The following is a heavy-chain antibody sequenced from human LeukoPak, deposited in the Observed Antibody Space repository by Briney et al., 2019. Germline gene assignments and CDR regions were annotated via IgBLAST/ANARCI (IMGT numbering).Heavy chain of an antibody. CDR2: MNPNSGNT. CDR3: ATVSRITMSRWYYFDY. J-gene: IGHJ4*02. V-gene: IGHV1-8*02. Sequence: ASVKVSCKASGYTFTSYDINWVRQATGQGLEWMGWMNPNSGNTGYAQKFQGRVTMTEDTSTDTAYMELSSLRSEDTAVYYCATVSRITMSRWYYFDYWGQGTLVTVSS. D-gene: IGHD3-10*02. CDR1: GYTFTSYD.